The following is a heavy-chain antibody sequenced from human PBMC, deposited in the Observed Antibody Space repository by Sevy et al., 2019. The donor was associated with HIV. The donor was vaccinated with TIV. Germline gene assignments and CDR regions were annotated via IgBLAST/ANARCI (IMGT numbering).Heavy chain of an antibody. CDR2: ISYDGTIK. CDR1: GFTFSRYA. J-gene: IGHJ3*02. Sequence: GGSLRLSCAASGFTFSRYAMHWVRQAPGKGLEWVTIISYDGTIKYYAESVKGRFTISRDNSKNTPYLKMNSLSTDDTAVYYCARNPNYSDDSSGSVHDAFDIWGQGTTVTVSS. V-gene: IGHV3-30-3*01. D-gene: IGHD3-22*01. CDR3: ARNPNYSDDSSGSVHDAFDI.